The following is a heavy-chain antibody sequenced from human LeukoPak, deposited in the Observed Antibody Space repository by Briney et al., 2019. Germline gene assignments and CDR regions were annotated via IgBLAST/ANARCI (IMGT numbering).Heavy chain of an antibody. D-gene: IGHD3-22*01. CDR3: AKAVVSGSSSLLFFDY. Sequence: GGSLRLSCAASRFTFTTSAMSWVRQAPGEGLEWVSTISGSGGSTYYADPVKGRFTLSRDNSKSTLYLEMNSLRPEDTAVYYCAKAVVSGSSSLLFFDYWGQGILVTVSS. V-gene: IGHV3-23*01. CDR1: RFTFTTSA. J-gene: IGHJ4*02. CDR2: ISGSGGST.